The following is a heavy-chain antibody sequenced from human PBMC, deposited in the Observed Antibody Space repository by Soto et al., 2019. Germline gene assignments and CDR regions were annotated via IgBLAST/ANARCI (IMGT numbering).Heavy chain of an antibody. J-gene: IGHJ6*02. D-gene: IGHD2-2*02. V-gene: IGHV4-61*01. CDR1: GGSISSSSYY. CDR3: ASVTRTCISTSCYRYYYGMDV. CDR2: IYYSGST. Sequence: PSETLSLTCTVSGGSISSSSYYWSWIRQPPGKGLEWIGYIYYSGSTNYNPSLKSRVTISVDTSKNQFSLKLSSVTAADTAVYYCASVTRTCISTSCYRYYYGMDVWGQGTTVTV.